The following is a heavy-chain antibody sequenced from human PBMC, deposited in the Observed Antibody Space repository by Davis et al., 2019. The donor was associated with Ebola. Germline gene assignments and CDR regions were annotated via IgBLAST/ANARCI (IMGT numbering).Heavy chain of an antibody. J-gene: IGHJ5*02. D-gene: IGHD6-19*01. CDR3: ARTGYSSGWYPGWFDP. CDR1: GFTFSSYS. Sequence: GESLKISCAASGFTFSSYSMNWVRQAPGKGLEWVSYISSSSTIYYADSVKGRFTISRDNAKNSLYLQMNSLRDEDTAVYYCARTGYSSGWYPGWFDPWGQGTLVTVSS. V-gene: IGHV3-48*02. CDR2: ISSSSTI.